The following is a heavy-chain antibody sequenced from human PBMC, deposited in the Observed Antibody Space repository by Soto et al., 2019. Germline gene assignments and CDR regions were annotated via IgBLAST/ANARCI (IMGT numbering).Heavy chain of an antibody. V-gene: IGHV1-46*01. D-gene: IGHD1-1*01. Sequence: ASVKVSCKASGYIFTAYSMHWVRRAPGQGLQWMGVVNPSGGSTNYAQKFQGRITLTRDTSRNTFYMDLSSLTSEDTAVYYCASPYNWNYGYYAFDIWGQGTMVTVSS. CDR1: GYIFTAYS. J-gene: IGHJ3*02. CDR3: ASPYNWNYGYYAFDI. CDR2: VNPSGGST.